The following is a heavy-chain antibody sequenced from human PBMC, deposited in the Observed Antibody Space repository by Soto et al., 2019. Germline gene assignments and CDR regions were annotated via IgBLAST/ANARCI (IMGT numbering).Heavy chain of an antibody. J-gene: IGHJ4*02. CDR2: IYYRGNT. CDR1: GDSINSDKYY. Sequence: SETLSLTCSVSGDSINSDKYYWGWIRQPPGKGLEWIGSIYYRGNTYYNPSLQTRVTISLDKSKSQFSLRLNSVTAADSAVYFCARLEGLATISYYFDFWGQGVQVSVSS. CDR3: ARLEGLATISYYFDF. D-gene: IGHD3-9*01. V-gene: IGHV4-39*01.